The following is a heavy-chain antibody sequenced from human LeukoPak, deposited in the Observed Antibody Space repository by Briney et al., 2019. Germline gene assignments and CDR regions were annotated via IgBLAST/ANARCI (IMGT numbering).Heavy chain of an antibody. Sequence: GGSLRLSCAASGYTFSSYSINWVRQAPGKGLEWVSSISVGSNYIYYADSVKGRFTISRDNAKNSLYLQMNSLRAEDTAVYYCARDPHGYSSSSNWFDPWGQGTLVTVSS. CDR2: ISVGSNYI. CDR1: GYTFSSYS. V-gene: IGHV3-21*01. J-gene: IGHJ5*02. CDR3: ARDPHGYSSSSNWFDP. D-gene: IGHD6-13*01.